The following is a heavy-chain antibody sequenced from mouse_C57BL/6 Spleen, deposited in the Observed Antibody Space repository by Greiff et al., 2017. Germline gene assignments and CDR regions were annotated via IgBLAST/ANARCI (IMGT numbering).Heavy chain of an antibody. D-gene: IGHD2-4*01. CDR2: FHPYNDDT. V-gene: IGHV1-47*01. CDR1: GYTFTTYP. CDR3: ARRVYYDYDVWYFDV. Sequence: QVQLQQSGAELVKPGASVKMSCKASGYTFTTYPLEWMKQNHGKSLEWIGNFHPYNDDTKYNEKFKGKATLTVEKSSSTVYLELSRLTSDDSAVYYCARRVYYDYDVWYFDVWGTGTTVTVSS. J-gene: IGHJ1*03.